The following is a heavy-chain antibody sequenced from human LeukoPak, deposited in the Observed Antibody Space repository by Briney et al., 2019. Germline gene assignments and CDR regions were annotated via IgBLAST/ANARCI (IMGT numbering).Heavy chain of an antibody. V-gene: IGHV1-2*02. CDR1: GYXFTGYY. CDR2: INPNSGGT. Sequence: ASVTVSCKASGYXFTGYYMHWVRQAPGQGLEWMGWINPNSGGTNYAQNFQGRVTMTRDTSISTAYMELSRLRSDDTAVYYCARDKSWDYWGQGTLVTVSS. J-gene: IGHJ4*02. CDR3: ARDKSWDY.